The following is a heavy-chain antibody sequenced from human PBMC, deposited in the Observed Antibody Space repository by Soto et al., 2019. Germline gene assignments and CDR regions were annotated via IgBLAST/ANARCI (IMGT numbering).Heavy chain of an antibody. CDR1: GGSISRCGDY. D-gene: IGHD5-18*01. Sequence: QVQLEESGPGLVKPSQTLSLTCTVSGGSISRCGDYWSWIRQHPGKGLEWLVYIYYTGSTQSNPSLESRITISVDTSNNQFSLKLRSVTAADTAVYYCARDNTYGFDYWGQGALVTVSS. CDR3: ARDNTYGFDY. V-gene: IGHV4-31*03. CDR2: IYYTGST. J-gene: IGHJ4*02.